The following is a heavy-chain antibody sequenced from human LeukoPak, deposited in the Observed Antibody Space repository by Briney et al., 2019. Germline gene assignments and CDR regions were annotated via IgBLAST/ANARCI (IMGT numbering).Heavy chain of an antibody. Sequence: AGSLRLSCAASGFTFSSYGMHWVRQAPGKGLEWVAFIRYYGSNKYYADSVKGRFTISRDNSKNTLYLQMKSLTAEAKAVYYCAKAACYYYDSSGYDCSDAFDIWGQGTIVTVSS. J-gene: IGHJ3*02. D-gene: IGHD3-22*01. CDR2: IRYYGSNK. CDR3: AKAACYYYDSSGYDCSDAFDI. CDR1: GFTFSSYG. V-gene: IGHV3-30*02.